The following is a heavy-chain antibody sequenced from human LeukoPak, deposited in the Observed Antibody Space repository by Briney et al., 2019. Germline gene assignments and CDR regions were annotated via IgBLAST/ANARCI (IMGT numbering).Heavy chain of an antibody. CDR1: GFTFSNAW. CDR2: ISGSGGST. Sequence: GGSLRLSCAASGFTFSNAWMSWVRQAPGKGLEWVSAISGSGGSTYYADSVKGRFTISRDNSKNTLYLQMNSLRAEDTAVYYCAKEGLLRGAKTFDYWGQGTLVTVSS. J-gene: IGHJ4*02. CDR3: AKEGLLRGAKTFDY. V-gene: IGHV3-23*01. D-gene: IGHD3-22*01.